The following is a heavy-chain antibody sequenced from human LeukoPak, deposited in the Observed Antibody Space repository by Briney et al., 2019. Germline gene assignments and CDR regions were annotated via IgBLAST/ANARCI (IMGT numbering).Heavy chain of an antibody. V-gene: IGHV1-2*02. D-gene: IGHD3-22*01. CDR3: ASGGSYYDSSGYHDY. CDR1: GYTFTGYY. CDR2: INPNSGGT. J-gene: IGHJ4*02. Sequence: ASVKVSCKASGYTFTGYYMHWVRQAPGQGLEWMGWINPNSGGTNYAQKFQGRVTMTRDTSISTAYMELSRLRSDDTAVYYCASGGSYYDSSGYHDYWGQGTLVTVPS.